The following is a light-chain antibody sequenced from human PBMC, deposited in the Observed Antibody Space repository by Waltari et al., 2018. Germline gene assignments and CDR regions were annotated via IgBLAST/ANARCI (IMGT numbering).Light chain of an antibody. J-gene: IGLJ1*01. V-gene: IGLV3-1*01. CDR1: KLGDKY. CDR3: QAWDSSTYV. CDR2: QDS. Sequence: SYELTQPPSVSVSPGQTASITCSGDKLGDKYACWYQQKPGQSPVLVIYQDSKRPAGIPERFAGSNSGNTATLTIGGTQARDEADYYCQAWDSSTYVFGTVTKVTVL.